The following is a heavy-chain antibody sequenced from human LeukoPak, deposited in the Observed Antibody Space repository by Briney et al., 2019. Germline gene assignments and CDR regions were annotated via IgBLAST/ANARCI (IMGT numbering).Heavy chain of an antibody. V-gene: IGHV3-33*06. CDR1: GFTYSHYG. D-gene: IGHD4-11*01. CDR2: IWSDGTEK. Sequence: GGSLRLSCAASGFTYSHYGMHWVRQAPGKGLEWVAVIWSDGTEKYYADAVKGRFTISRDNSRNTLYLQMDSLRGEDTAVYYCAKDAQRGFDYSNSLEYWGQGTLVTVSS. CDR3: AKDAQRGFDYSNSLEY. J-gene: IGHJ4*02.